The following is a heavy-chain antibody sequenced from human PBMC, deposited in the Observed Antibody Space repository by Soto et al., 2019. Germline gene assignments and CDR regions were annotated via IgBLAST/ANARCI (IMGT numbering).Heavy chain of an antibody. Sequence: ASVKVSCKASGYTFTNYGISWVRQAPGQGLEWMGWISTYNGHTNYAQKLQGRVTMTTDTSTSTAYMELRSLRSDDTAVCYCARFRGDYSPAMYVWGQGTTLTVSS. J-gene: IGHJ6*02. V-gene: IGHV1-18*01. CDR1: GYTFTNYG. D-gene: IGHD4-17*01. CDR2: ISTYNGHT. CDR3: ARFRGDYSPAMYV.